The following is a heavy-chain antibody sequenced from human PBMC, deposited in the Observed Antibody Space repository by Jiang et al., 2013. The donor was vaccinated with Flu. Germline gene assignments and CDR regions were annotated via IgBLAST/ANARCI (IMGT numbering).Heavy chain of an antibody. CDR1: GFTFSSYG. CDR2: IWYDGSNK. Sequence: GGGVVQPGRSLRLSCAASGFTFSSYGMHWVRQAPGKGLEWVAVIWYDGSNKYYADSVKGRFTISRDNSKNTLYLQMNSLRAEDTAVYYCARDGGSSSWYIAWYWGQGTLVTVSS. CDR3: ARDGGSSSWYIAWY. D-gene: IGHD6-13*01. V-gene: IGHV3-33*01. J-gene: IGHJ4*02.